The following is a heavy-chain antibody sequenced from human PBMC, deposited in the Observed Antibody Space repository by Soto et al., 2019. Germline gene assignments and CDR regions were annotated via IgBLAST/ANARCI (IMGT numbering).Heavy chain of an antibody. CDR1: GGSISSYY. Sequence: PSGTLSLTCTVSGGSISSYYWSWIRQPPGKGLEWIGYIYYSGSTNYNPSLKSRVTISVGTSKNQFSLKLSSVTAADTAVYYCARSLGYFDWLSTDHFDYWGQGTLVTVSS. V-gene: IGHV4-59*01. J-gene: IGHJ4*02. D-gene: IGHD3-9*01. CDR2: IYYSGST. CDR3: ARSLGYFDWLSTDHFDY.